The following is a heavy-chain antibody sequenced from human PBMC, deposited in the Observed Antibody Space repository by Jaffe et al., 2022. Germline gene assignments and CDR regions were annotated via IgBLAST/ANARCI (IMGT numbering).Heavy chain of an antibody. Sequence: EVQLVESGGGLVQPGGSLRLSCAASGFTFSSYWMSWVRQAPGKGLEWVANIKQDGSEKYYVDSVKGRFTISRDNAKNSLYLQMNSLRAEDTAVYYCARDQYSGYDDYFDYWGQGTLVTVSS. D-gene: IGHD5-12*01. CDR2: IKQDGSEK. V-gene: IGHV3-7*01. J-gene: IGHJ4*02. CDR1: GFTFSSYW. CDR3: ARDQYSGYDDYFDY.